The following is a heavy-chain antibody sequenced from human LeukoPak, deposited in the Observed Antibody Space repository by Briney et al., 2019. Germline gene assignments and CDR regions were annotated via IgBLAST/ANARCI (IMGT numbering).Heavy chain of an antibody. CDR3: ATDRIDYGSGRRCYMDV. CDR1: GYTFTDYY. Sequence: ASVKISCKASGYTFTDYYIHWVQQAPGKGLEWMGRVDPEDGETVYAEEFQGRVTITADTYTDTAYMELSSLRSEDMAVYYCATDRIDYGSGRRCYMDVWGKGTSVTVSS. CDR2: VDPEDGET. V-gene: IGHV1-69-2*01. J-gene: IGHJ6*03. D-gene: IGHD3-10*01.